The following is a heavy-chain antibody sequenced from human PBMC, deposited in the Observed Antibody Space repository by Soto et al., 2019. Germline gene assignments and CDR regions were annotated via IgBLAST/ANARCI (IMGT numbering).Heavy chain of an antibody. CDR1: GFTFSNAW. D-gene: IGHD6-13*01. Sequence: WGSLRLSCAASGFTFSNAWMSWVRQAPGKGLEWVGRIKSKTDGGTTDYAAPVKGRFTISRDDSKNTLYLQMNSLKTEDTAVYYCTTEIQGRSWQGGDAFDIWGQGTMVTVSS. CDR3: TTEIQGRSWQGGDAFDI. J-gene: IGHJ3*02. CDR2: IKSKTDGGTT. V-gene: IGHV3-15*01.